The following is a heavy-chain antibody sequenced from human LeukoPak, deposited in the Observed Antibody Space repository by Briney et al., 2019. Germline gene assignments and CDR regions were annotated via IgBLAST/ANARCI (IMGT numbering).Heavy chain of an antibody. Sequence: PGRSLRLSCAASGFTFSSYAMHWVRQAPGKGLEWVAVISYDGSNKYYADSVKGRFTISRDNSKNTLYLQMNSLRAEDTAVYYCAKGARVRGKFDYWGQGTLVTVSS. J-gene: IGHJ4*02. CDR3: AKGARVRGKFDY. CDR1: GFTFSSYA. CDR2: ISYDGSNK. V-gene: IGHV3-30*04. D-gene: IGHD2-2*01.